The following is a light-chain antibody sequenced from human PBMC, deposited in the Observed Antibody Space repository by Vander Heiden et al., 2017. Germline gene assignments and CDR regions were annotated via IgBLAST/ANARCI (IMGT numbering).Light chain of an antibody. CDR1: QGVSSGH. CDR2: GVA. V-gene: IGKV3-20*01. CDR3: HHYGTSTGT. J-gene: IGKJ1*01. Sequence: EIVLTQSPGTLSFSPGDRATLSCRASQGVSSGHIAWYSQKPGQSPRLLMYGVAARAPGTPDRFSGRGSGTDFTLTISRLEPDDFAVYFCHHYGTSTGTFGQGTKVEIK.